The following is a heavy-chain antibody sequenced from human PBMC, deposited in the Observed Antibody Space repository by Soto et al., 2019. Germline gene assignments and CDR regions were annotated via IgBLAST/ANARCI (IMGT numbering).Heavy chain of an antibody. V-gene: IGHV3-23*01. Sequence: PGGSLRLSCAASGFTFSSYAMCWVRQAPGKGLEWVSAISDSNGSTYYADSVKGRFTISRDNSKNTLYLELNNLSAEDTAVYHCAKNQGVELVPLATVDWFDPWGQGSVVTVSS. CDR2: ISDSNGST. CDR3: AKNQGVELVPLATVDWFDP. D-gene: IGHD1-26*01. CDR1: GFTFSSYA. J-gene: IGHJ5*02.